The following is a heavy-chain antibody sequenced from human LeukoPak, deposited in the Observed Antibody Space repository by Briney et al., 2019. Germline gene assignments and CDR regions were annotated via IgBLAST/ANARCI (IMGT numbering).Heavy chain of an antibody. V-gene: IGHV4-59*08. D-gene: IGHD3-10*01. Sequence: SETLSLTCTVSGGSISRYYWSWIRQPPGKGLEWIGYIHYTGSTNYNPSLKSRVTISVDTSKNQFSLKLSSVTAADTAGYYCARHGLRSRSGSYRYFDYWGQGTLVTVSS. CDR3: ARHGLRSRSGSYRYFDY. CDR2: IHYTGST. CDR1: GGSISRYY. J-gene: IGHJ4*02.